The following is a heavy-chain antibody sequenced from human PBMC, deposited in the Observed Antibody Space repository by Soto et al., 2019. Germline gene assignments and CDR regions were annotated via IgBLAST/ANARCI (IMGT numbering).Heavy chain of an antibody. V-gene: IGHV1-18*04. D-gene: IGHD1-26*01. J-gene: IGHJ6*02. CDR2: ISGYNGDT. Sequence: XSVQVSCKDSGYTLPHYGISCLRQDPAQGLECMGWISGYNGDTNYAQKFQGRVTMTTDTSTSTAYMELRSLRSDDTAVYYCARDWRELRTGLYNALDVWGQGATVTVSS. CDR1: GYTLPHYG. CDR3: ARDWRELRTGLYNALDV.